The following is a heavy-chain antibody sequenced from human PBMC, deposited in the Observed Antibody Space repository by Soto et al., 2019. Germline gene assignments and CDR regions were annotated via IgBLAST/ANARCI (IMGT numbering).Heavy chain of an antibody. Sequence: GASVKVSCKASGGTFSSYAISWVRQAPGQGLEWMGGIIPIFGTANYAQKFQGRVTITADESTSTAYMELSSLRSEDTAVYYCARVGDCSSTSCRPLGAFDIWGQGTMVTVSS. J-gene: IGHJ3*02. CDR3: ARVGDCSSTSCRPLGAFDI. V-gene: IGHV1-69*13. CDR1: GGTFSSYA. CDR2: IIPIFGTA. D-gene: IGHD2-2*01.